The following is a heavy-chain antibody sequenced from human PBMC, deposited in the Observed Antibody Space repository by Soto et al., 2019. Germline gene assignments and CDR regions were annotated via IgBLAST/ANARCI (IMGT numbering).Heavy chain of an antibody. J-gene: IGHJ4*02. V-gene: IGHV1-69*13. D-gene: IGHD3-22*01. CDR2: IIPIFGTA. CDR3: AARTRRFYYDSSGYVY. Sequence: ASVKVSCKASGGTFSSYAISWVRQAPGQGLEWMGGIIPIFGTANYAQKFQGRVTITADESTSTAYMELSSLRSEDTAVYYCAARTRRFYYDSSGYVYWGQGTPVTVSS. CDR1: GGTFSSYA.